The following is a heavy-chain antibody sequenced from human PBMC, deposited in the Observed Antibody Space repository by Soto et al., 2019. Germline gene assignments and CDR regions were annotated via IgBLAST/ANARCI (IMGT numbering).Heavy chain of an antibody. V-gene: IGHV1-2*02. J-gene: IGHJ3*02. Sequence: ASVNVSCKSSGYIFIGYLIHWGRQAPGQRPEWMGWINPNSGGTHFAQKFQGRVTVTRDTSISTVYMDLNRLKSDDTAVYFCARGYSIAVTGYPPDGFDMWGQGTMVTVSS. D-gene: IGHD6-19*01. CDR3: ARGYSIAVTGYPPDGFDM. CDR2: INPNSGGT. CDR1: GYIFIGYL.